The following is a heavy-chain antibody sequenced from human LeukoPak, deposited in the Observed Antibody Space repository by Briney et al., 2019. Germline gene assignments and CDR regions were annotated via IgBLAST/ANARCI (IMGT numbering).Heavy chain of an antibody. CDR1: GGSISTSSCY. J-gene: IGHJ4*02. CDR2: IYYSGST. Sequence: SETLSLTCTVSGGSISTSSCYWGWIRQPPGKGLEWIGSIYYSGSTSYNPSLQSRVTMSIDTSKNQFSLKLNSVTAADTAVYYCASPGVGAFDYWGQGTLVTVSS. CDR3: ASPGVGAFDY. D-gene: IGHD1-26*01. V-gene: IGHV4-39*01.